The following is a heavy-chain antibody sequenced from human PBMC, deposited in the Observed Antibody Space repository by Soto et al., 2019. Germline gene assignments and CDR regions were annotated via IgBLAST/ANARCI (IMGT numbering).Heavy chain of an antibody. CDR2: IIPILGIA. CDR1: GGTFSSYT. Sequence: QVQLVQSGAEVKKPGSSVKVSCKASGGTFSSYTISWVRQAPGQGLEWMGRIIPILGIANYAQKFQGRVTITPDKSTSTAYMELSSLRSEDTAVYYCARRSLPGRYFDGYYGMDVWGQGTTVTVSS. J-gene: IGHJ6*02. V-gene: IGHV1-69*02. D-gene: IGHD3-9*01. CDR3: ARRSLPGRYFDGYYGMDV.